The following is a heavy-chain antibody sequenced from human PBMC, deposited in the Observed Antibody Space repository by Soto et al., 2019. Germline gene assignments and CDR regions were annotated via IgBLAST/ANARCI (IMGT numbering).Heavy chain of an antibody. CDR2: IYYSGST. D-gene: IGHD2-2*01. CDR3: ARDWGGYCSSTSCLGYYYYYGMDV. V-gene: IGHV4-61*01. J-gene: IGHJ6*02. CDR1: GGSVSSGSYY. Sequence: SGTLSLTCTVSGGSVSSGSYYWSWIRQPPGKGLEWIGYIYYSGSTNYNPSLKSRVTISVDTSKNQFSLKLSSVTAADTAVYYCARDWGGYCSSTSCLGYYYYYGMDVWGQGTTVTVSS.